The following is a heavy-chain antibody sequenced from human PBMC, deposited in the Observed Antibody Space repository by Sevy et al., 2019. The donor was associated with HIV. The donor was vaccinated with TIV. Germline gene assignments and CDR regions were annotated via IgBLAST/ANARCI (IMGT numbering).Heavy chain of an antibody. Sequence: SETLSLTCAVSGYSISSGYYWGWIRQPPGKGLEWIGSIYHSGSTYYNPSLKSRVTISVDTSKNQFSLKLSSVTAADTAVYYCAREGSSLNTYYDILTGYYGRVNAFDIWGQRTMVTVSS. CDR3: AREGSSLNTYYDILTGYYGRVNAFDI. D-gene: IGHD3-9*01. V-gene: IGHV4-38-2*02. CDR1: GYSISSGYY. J-gene: IGHJ3*02. CDR2: IYHSGST.